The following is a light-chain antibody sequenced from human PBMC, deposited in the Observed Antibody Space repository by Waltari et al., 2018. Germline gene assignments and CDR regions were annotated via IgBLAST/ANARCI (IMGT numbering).Light chain of an antibody. V-gene: IGKV2-28*01. CDR1: QSLLHSSGNTF. CDR2: FIS. J-gene: IGKJ1*01. Sequence: DIVMTQSPLSLSVTPGEPASISCRSSQSLLHSSGNTFLDWYLQKPGQSPQLLIYFISYRASGVPDRLSGSGSGTDFTLKISRVEAEDVGVYFCMQARQTPWTFGQGTKVEIK. CDR3: MQARQTPWT.